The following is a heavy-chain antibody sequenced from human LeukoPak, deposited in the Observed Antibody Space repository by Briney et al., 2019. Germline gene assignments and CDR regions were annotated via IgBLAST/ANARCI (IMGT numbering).Heavy chain of an antibody. J-gene: IGHJ4*02. CDR1: GYTFTSYG. CDR2: ISAYNGNT. CDR3: ARDRYYYDSSGYFGLDF. Sequence: ASVKVSCKASGYTFTSYGISWVRQAPGQGLEWVGWISAYNGNTNYAQKLQGRVAMTTDTSTSTAYMELRSLRSDDTAVYYCARDRYYYDSSGYFGLDFWGQGTLVTVSS. V-gene: IGHV1-18*01. D-gene: IGHD3-22*01.